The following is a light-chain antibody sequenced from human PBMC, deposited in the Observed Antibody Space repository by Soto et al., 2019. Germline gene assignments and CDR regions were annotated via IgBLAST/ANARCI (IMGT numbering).Light chain of an antibody. Sequence: DIQLTQSPSFLSTSVGDRVTITCRASQDIASYLAWYQQTPGKAPKLLIYAASTLQGGVPSRFSGSGSGTDFTLTISSLQPEDFATYYCQQLDSYPLTFGGGTRVEIK. CDR2: AAS. CDR3: QQLDSYPLT. CDR1: QDIASY. V-gene: IGKV1-9*01. J-gene: IGKJ4*01.